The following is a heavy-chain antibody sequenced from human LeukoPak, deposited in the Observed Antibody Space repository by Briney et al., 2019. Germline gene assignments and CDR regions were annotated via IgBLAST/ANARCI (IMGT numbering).Heavy chain of an antibody. J-gene: IGHJ5*02. CDR2: ISYDGSNK. V-gene: IGHV3-30-3*01. CDR3: ARDLFPWLASGIGWFDP. D-gene: IGHD3-10*01. CDR1: GFTFSSYA. Sequence: GGSLRPSCAASGFTFSSYAMHWVRQAPGKGLEWVAVISYDGSNKYYADSVKGRFTISRDNSKNTLYLQMNSLRAEDTAVYYCARDLFPWLASGIGWFDPWGQGTLVTVSS.